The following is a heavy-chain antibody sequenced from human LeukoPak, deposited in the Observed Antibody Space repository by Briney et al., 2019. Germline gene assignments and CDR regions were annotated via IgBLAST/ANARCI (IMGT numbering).Heavy chain of an antibody. V-gene: IGHV4-34*01. CDR2: INHSGST. CDR3: ARGRLGGSVSY. D-gene: IGHD2-15*01. J-gene: IGHJ4*02. CDR1: GFTFSGYY. Sequence: GSLRLSCAASGFTFSGYYWSWIRQPPGKGLEWIGEINHSGSTNYSPSLKSRVTISVDTSKNQFSLKLSSVTAADTAVYYCARGRLGGSVSYWGQGTLVTVSS.